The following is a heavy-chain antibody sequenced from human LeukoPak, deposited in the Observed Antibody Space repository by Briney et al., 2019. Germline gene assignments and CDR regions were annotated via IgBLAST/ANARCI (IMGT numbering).Heavy chain of an antibody. CDR2: IKQDGSEK. D-gene: IGHD6-6*01. CDR1: GFTFSSYW. Sequence: PGGSLRLSCAASGFTFSSYWMSWVRQAPGKGLEWVANIKQDGSEKYYVDSVKGRFTISRDNAKNSLYLQMNSLRAEDTAVYYCARGGYSSSANPYYYYGMDVWGQGTTVTVSS. CDR3: ARGGYSSSANPYYYYGMDV. J-gene: IGHJ6*02. V-gene: IGHV3-7*01.